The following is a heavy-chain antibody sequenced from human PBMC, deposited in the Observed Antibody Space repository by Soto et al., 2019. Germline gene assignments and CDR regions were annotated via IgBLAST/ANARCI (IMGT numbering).Heavy chain of an antibody. CDR3: ARPMNPRTTVWFDP. J-gene: IGHJ5*02. CDR1: GYNFDRYW. Sequence: GESLKISCTGSGYNFDRYWIAWVRQMPGKGLEWMGIVYPGDSDTRYSPSFQGQVTISADKSINTAYLQWSSLQASDTAMYYCARPMNPRTTVWFDPWGQGILVTVSS. CDR2: VYPGDSDT. V-gene: IGHV5-51*01. D-gene: IGHD4-4*01.